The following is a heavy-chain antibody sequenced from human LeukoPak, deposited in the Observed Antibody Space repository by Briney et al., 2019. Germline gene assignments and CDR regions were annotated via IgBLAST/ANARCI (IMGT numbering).Heavy chain of an antibody. D-gene: IGHD3-22*01. CDR2: ISGSGGST. J-gene: IGHJ4*02. V-gene: IGHV3-23*01. CDR3: ARGYYYDSSGPWGY. CDR1: GFTFSSYA. Sequence: GGSLRLSCAASGFTFSSYAMSWVRQAPGKGLEWVSAISGSGGSTYYADSVKGRFTISRDNAKNSLYLQMNSLRAEDTAVYYCARGYYYDSSGPWGYWGQGTLVTVSS.